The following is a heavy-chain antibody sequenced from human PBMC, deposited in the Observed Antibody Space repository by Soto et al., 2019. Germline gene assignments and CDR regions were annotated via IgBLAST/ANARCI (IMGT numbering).Heavy chain of an antibody. CDR2: IYYSGST. D-gene: IGHD3-3*01. CDR3: ARPYDFWSGYYHDHNRSGWFDP. J-gene: IGHJ5*02. V-gene: IGHV4-39*01. CDR1: GGSISSSSYY. Sequence: SETLSLTCTVSGGSISSSSYYWGWIRQPPGKGLEWIGSIYYSGSTYYNPSLKSRVTISVNTSKNQFSLKLSSVTAADTAVYYCARPYDFWSGYYHDHNRSGWFDPWGQGTLVTVSS.